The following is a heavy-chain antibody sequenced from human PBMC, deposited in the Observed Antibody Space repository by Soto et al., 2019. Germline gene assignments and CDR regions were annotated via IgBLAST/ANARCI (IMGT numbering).Heavy chain of an antibody. CDR2: INNDGSST. J-gene: IGHJ4*02. V-gene: IGHV3-74*01. Sequence: GGSLRLSCAASGFTFSGYWMHWVRQAPGKGLMWVSRINNDGSSTTYADSVKGRFTISRDNAKNTLYLQMSSLRAEDMAVYYCARVDSSGWSFWGQGTLVTVSS. CDR3: ARVDSSGWSF. D-gene: IGHD6-19*01. CDR1: GFTFSGYW.